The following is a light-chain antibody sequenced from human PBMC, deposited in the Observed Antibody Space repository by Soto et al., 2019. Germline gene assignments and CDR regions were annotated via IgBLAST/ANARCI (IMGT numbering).Light chain of an antibody. CDR3: QQRSNWT. CDR1: QSVSSY. V-gene: IGKV3-11*01. Sequence: EIVLTQSPATLSLSPGERATLSCRASQSVSSYLAWYRQKPGQAPRLLIYDASNRATGIPARFSGSGSGTDFTLTISSLEPEDFAVYYCQQRSNWTFGQGTKVDIK. CDR2: DAS. J-gene: IGKJ1*01.